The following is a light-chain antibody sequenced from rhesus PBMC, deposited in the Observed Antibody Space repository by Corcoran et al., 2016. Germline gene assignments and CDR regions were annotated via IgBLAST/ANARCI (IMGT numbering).Light chain of an antibody. Sequence: DIQMTQSPSSLSASVGDTVTITCRASQGISSWLAWYQQKPGKAPKLLIYKASSLQSGVPSRFSGSGSGTDFTLAIRSLQSEDFATYYCQQYSSRTWTFGQGTKVEIK. CDR3: QQYSSRTWT. J-gene: IGKJ1*01. CDR1: QGISSW. CDR2: KAS. V-gene: IGKV1-22*01.